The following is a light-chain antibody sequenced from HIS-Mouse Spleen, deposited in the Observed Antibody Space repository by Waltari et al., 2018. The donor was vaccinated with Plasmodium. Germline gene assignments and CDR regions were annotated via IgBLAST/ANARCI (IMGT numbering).Light chain of an antibody. CDR1: ALPKQY. CDR2: KDS. J-gene: IGLJ3*02. V-gene: IGLV3-25*03. CDR3: QSADSSGTPNWV. Sequence: SYELTQPPSVSVSPGQTARITCPGDALPKQYAYWYQQKPGQAPVLVLDKDSERPSGIPERFSGSSSGTTVTLTISGVQAEDEADYYCQSADSSGTPNWVFGGGTKLTVL.